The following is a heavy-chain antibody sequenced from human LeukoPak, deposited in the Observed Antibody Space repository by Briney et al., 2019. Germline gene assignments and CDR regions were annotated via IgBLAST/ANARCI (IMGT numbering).Heavy chain of an antibody. D-gene: IGHD6-19*01. CDR1: GFTFSSYS. V-gene: IGHV3-21*01. Sequence: AGGSLRLSCAASGFTFSSYSMNWVRQAPGKGLEWVSSISSSSSYIYYADSVKGRFTISRDNAKNSLYLQMNSLRAEDTAVYYCAKAVAGTTRGYFQHWGQGTLVTVSS. CDR2: ISSSSSYI. CDR3: AKAVAGTTRGYFQH. J-gene: IGHJ1*01.